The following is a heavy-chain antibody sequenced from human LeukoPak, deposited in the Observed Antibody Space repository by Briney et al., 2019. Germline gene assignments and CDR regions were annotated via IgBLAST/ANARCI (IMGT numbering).Heavy chain of an antibody. CDR1: GFTFSSYW. Sequence: GGSLRLSCAASGFTFSSYWMHWVRQAPGKGLVWVSCINSDGSSTSYADSVKGRFTISRDNAKNTLYLQMNSLRAEDTAVYYCARSRGSGSYYYYGMDVWGKGTTVTVSS. CDR2: INSDGSST. V-gene: IGHV3-74*01. D-gene: IGHD3-10*01. CDR3: ARSRGSGSYYYYGMDV. J-gene: IGHJ6*04.